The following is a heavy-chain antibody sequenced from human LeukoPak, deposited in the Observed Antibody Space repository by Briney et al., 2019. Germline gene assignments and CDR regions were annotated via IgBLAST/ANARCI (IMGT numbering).Heavy chain of an antibody. CDR2: ISWNSGSI. CDR1: GFTFDDYA. CDR3: AKEGIAAAGRYNWFDP. J-gene: IGHJ5*02. V-gene: IGHV3-9*01. D-gene: IGHD6-13*01. Sequence: GGSLRLSCAASGFTFDDYAMHWVRQAPGKSLEWVSGISWNSGSIGYADSVKGRFTISRDNAKNSLYLQMNSLRAEDTALYYCAKEGIAAAGRYNWFDPWGQGTLVTVSS.